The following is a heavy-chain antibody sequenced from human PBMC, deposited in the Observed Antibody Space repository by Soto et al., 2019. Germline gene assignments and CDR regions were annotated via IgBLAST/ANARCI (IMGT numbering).Heavy chain of an antibody. CDR3: ARDEGGDIETFDY. D-gene: IGHD2-15*01. V-gene: IGHV4-34*01. CDR2: INHSGST. J-gene: IGHJ4*02. CDR1: GGSFSGYY. Sequence: SETLSLTCAVYGGSFSGYYWSWICQPPGKGLEWIGEINHSGSTDYNPSLKSRVTISVDTSKNQFSLKLSSVTAADTAVYYCARDEGGDIETFDYWGQGTLVTVSS.